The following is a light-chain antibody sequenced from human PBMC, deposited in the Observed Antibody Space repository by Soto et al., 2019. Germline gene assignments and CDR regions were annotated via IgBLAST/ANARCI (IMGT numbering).Light chain of an antibody. J-gene: IGKJ5*01. V-gene: IGKV3-15*01. CDR1: QSVSSN. CDR3: QQYNNWPPIT. CDR2: AAS. Sequence: EIVMTQSPATLSVSAGERATLSCRASQSVSSNLAWYQQKPGQAPRLLIYAASTRATGIPARFSGSGSGTEFTLTISSLQSEDFGVYYCQQYNNWPPITFGQGTRLEIK.